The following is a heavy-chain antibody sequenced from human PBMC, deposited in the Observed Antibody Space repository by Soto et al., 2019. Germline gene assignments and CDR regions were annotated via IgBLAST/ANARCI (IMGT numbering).Heavy chain of an antibody. D-gene: IGHD5-18*01. Sequence: QVQLQESGPGLVKPSQTLSLTCTVSGGSISSGGYYWSWIRQHPGKGLEWIGYIYYSGSTYYNPSLKSRVTVSVDTSKNQFSLKLGSVTAADTAVYYCAREVGSGLGHSYGLGLDYWGQGTLVTVSS. CDR3: AREVGSGLGHSYGLGLDY. V-gene: IGHV4-31*03. J-gene: IGHJ4*02. CDR2: IYYSGST. CDR1: GGSISSGGYY.